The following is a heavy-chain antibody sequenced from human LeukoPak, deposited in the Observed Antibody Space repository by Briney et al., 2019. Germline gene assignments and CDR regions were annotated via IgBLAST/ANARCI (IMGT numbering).Heavy chain of an antibody. V-gene: IGHV4-59*01. CDR2: IYYSGST. J-gene: IGHJ4*02. CDR1: GGSISSYY. CDR3: ARHSSGYYPFGY. D-gene: IGHD3-22*01. Sequence: KPSETLSLTCTVAGGSISSYYWSWVRQPPGKGLEWHGYIYYSGSTNYNPSLKSRVTISVDTSKNQFSLKLSSVTAADTAVYYCARHSSGYYPFGYWGQGTLVTVSS.